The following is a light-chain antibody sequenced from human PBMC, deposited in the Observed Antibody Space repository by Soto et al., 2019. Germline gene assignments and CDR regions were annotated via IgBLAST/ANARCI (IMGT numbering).Light chain of an antibody. CDR3: SSYTSSSTLV. CDR2: EVS. V-gene: IGLV2-14*01. Sequence: QYVLTQPASVSGCPGQSITISCTGTSSDVGGYNYVSWYQQHPGKAPKLMIYEVSNRPSGVSSRFSGSKSGNTASLTISGLQAEDESDYYCSSYTSSSTLVFGTGTKVTVL. CDR1: SSDVGGYNY. J-gene: IGLJ1*01.